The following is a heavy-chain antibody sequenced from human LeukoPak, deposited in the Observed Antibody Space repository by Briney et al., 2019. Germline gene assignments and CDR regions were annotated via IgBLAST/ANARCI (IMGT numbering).Heavy chain of an antibody. D-gene: IGHD6-19*01. CDR2: MHHSGST. CDR1: GGSISSYY. J-gene: IGHJ5*02. CDR3: ARRAAVEGSSGWSPLWWFDP. V-gene: IGHV4-59*08. Sequence: PSETLSLTCTVSGGSISSYYWSWIRQPPGKGLEWIGYMHHSGSTKHNPYLKSRVTISVDTSKSQFSLKLSSVTAADTAVYYCARRAAVEGSSGWSPLWWFDPWGQGTLVTVSS.